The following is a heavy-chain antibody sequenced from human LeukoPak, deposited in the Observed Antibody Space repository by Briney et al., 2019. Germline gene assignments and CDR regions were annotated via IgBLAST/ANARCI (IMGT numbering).Heavy chain of an antibody. Sequence: PGGSLRLSCAASGFTFSDYYMSWIRQAPGKGLEWVSYISSSSSYTNYADSVKGRFTISRDNAKNSLYLQMNSLRAEDTAVYYCASWLSGGIDYWGQGTLVTVSS. CDR3: ASWLSGGIDY. J-gene: IGHJ4*02. CDR2: ISSSSSYT. CDR1: GFTFSDYY. D-gene: IGHD2-15*01. V-gene: IGHV3-11*03.